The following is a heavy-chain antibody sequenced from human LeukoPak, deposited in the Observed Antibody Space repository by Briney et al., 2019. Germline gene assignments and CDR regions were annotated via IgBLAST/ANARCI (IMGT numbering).Heavy chain of an antibody. CDR2: IIPIFSTA. Sequence: SVKVSCKASGGTFSNSAISWVRQAPGQGLEWMGGIIPIFSTANYAQKFQGRVTITTDESTSTAYMELSSLRSEDTAVYYCARVHYRYHYYYYMDVWGKGTTVTVSS. J-gene: IGHJ6*03. V-gene: IGHV1-69*05. CDR3: ARVHYRYHYYYYMDV. D-gene: IGHD4-11*01. CDR1: GGTFSNSA.